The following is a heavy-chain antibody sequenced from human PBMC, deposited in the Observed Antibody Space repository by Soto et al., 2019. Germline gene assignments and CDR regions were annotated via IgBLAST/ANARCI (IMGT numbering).Heavy chain of an antibody. CDR2: INAGNGNT. CDR1: GYTFTSYA. J-gene: IGHJ4*02. D-gene: IGHD3-10*01. CDR3: ARWHYGSGSIDY. V-gene: IGHV1-3*01. Sequence: QVQLVQSGAEVKKPGASVKVSCKASGYTFTSYAMHWVRQAPGQRLEWMGWINAGNGNTKYSQKFQGRVTITRDTSASTAYMELSSLSCEDTAVYYCARWHYGSGSIDYWGQGTLVTVSS.